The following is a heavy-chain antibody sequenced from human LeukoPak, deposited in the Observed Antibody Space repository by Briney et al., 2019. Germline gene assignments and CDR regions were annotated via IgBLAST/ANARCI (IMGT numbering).Heavy chain of an antibody. V-gene: IGHV1-2*02. Sequence: ASVKVSCKASGYTFTGYYMHWVRQAPGQGLEWMGWINPNSGGTNYAQKFQGRVTMTRDTSISTAYMELSRLRSDDTAVYYCARGAAITMVRGSTSMTGNWFDPWGQGTLVTVSS. J-gene: IGHJ5*02. CDR2: INPNSGGT. CDR3: ARGAAITMVRGSTSMTGNWFDP. D-gene: IGHD3-10*01. CDR1: GYTFTGYY.